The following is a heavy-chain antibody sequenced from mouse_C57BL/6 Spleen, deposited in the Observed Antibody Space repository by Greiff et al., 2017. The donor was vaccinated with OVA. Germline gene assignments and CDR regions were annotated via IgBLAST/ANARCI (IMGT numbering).Heavy chain of an antibody. CDR3: ARFLYYYGSSCFDY. CDR2: INYDGSST. D-gene: IGHD1-1*01. J-gene: IGHJ2*01. V-gene: IGHV5-16*01. Sequence: EVQLMESEGGLVQPGSSMKLSCTASGFTFSDYYMAWVRQVPEKGLEWVANINYDGSSTYYLDSLKSRFIISRDNAKNILYLQMSSLKSEDTATYYFARFLYYYGSSCFDYWGQGTTLTVSS. CDR1: GFTFSDYY.